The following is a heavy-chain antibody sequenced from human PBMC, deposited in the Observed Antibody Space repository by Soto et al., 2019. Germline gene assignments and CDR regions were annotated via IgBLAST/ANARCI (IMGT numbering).Heavy chain of an antibody. V-gene: IGHV3-23*01. CDR1: GFTFSSYA. Sequence: PGGSLRLSCAASGFTFSSYAMSWVRQAPGKGLEWVSAISGSGGSTYYADSVKGRFTISRDNSKNTLYLQMNSLRAEDTAVYYCAKDESYSSSWYVDYFDYWGQGTLVTVSS. J-gene: IGHJ4*02. CDR3: AKDESYSSSWYVDYFDY. CDR2: ISGSGGST. D-gene: IGHD6-13*01.